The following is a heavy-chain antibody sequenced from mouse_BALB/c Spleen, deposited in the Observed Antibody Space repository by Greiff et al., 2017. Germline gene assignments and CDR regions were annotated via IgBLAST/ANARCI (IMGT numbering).Heavy chain of an antibody. CDR1: GFNIKDTY. Sequence: VQLQQSGAELVKPGASVKLSCTASGFNIKDTYMHWVKQRPEQGLEWIGRIDPANGNTKYDPKFQGKATITADTSSNTAYLQLSSLTSEDTAVYYCAPEWLRRDFDVWGAGTTVTVSS. J-gene: IGHJ1*01. CDR2: IDPANGNT. CDR3: APEWLRRDFDV. D-gene: IGHD2-2*01. V-gene: IGHV14-3*02.